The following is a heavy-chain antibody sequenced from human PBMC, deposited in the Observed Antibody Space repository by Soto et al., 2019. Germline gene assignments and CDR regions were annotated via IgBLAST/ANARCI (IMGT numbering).Heavy chain of an antibody. CDR2: ISSSSSYT. J-gene: IGHJ6*02. CDR3: ARGLAVAVAGHYYYYGMDV. Sequence: GGSLRLSCASSGFTCSDYYMIWIRQAPGKGLEWVSYISSSSSYTNYADSVKGRFTISRDNAKNSLYLQMNSLRAEDTAVYYCARGLAVAVAGHYYYYGMDVWGQGTTVTVSS. CDR1: GFTCSDYY. V-gene: IGHV3-11*05. D-gene: IGHD6-19*01.